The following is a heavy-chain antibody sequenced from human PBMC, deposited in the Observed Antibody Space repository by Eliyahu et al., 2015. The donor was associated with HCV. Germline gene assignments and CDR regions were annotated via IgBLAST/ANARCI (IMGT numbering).Heavy chain of an antibody. V-gene: IGHV4-59*11. D-gene: IGHD3-16*01. CDR1: XRSISSHY. J-gene: IGHJ4*01. CDR2: FYYTGSP. Sequence: QVQLEESGPGLGKPSEILSLTCTVXXRSISSHYWXWIRXSPGKRLELIGYFYYTGSPTYNPSLRSRVTILADTSKNQFSLKLSSVTAADTAVYYCARALSFGTAFDYWGHGTLVTVSS. CDR3: ARALSFGTAFDY.